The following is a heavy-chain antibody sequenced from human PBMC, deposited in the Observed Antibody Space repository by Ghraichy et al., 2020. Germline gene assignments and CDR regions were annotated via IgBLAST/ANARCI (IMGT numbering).Heavy chain of an antibody. J-gene: IGHJ3*02. CDR1: GFTFSSYG. V-gene: IGHV3-33*01. CDR3: ARDQYDFWSRDAFDI. CDR2: IWYDGSNK. Sequence: GGSLRLSCAASGFTFSSYGMHWVRQAPGKGLEWVAVIWYDGSNKYYADSVKGRFTISRDNSKNTLYLQMNSLRAEDRGGYYCARDQYDFWSRDAFDIWGQGTRVTVSS. D-gene: IGHD3-3*01.